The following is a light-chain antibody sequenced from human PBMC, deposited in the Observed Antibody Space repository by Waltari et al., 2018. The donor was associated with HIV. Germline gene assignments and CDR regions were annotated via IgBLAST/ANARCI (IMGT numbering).Light chain of an antibody. Sequence: SVLMQPPSVSGAPAQRVTMSSAGPNSNLRAGSDVHWYQHLPGPAPNFLIYANANRPSGVPDRFSGSKSGTSASLAITGLQAEDEADYYCQSFDTSLGVVFGGGTKVTVL. V-gene: IGLV1-40*01. J-gene: IGLJ2*01. CDR3: QSFDTSLGVV. CDR1: NSNLRAGSD. CDR2: ANA.